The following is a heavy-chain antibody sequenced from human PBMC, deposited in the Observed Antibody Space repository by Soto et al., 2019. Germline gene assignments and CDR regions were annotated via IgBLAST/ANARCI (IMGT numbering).Heavy chain of an antibody. CDR3: VRERAWDSTGHWFDF. D-gene: IGHD1-1*01. CDR1: GCPVTSDGNN. V-gene: IGHV4-31*02. CDR2: IYHLGSP. Sequence: TLPLTCTVSGCPVTSDGNNWAWNRQPPVKDIEGICYIYHLGSPSYTPSLNSRVTISLDTSKNQFSLNLTSVTVADTAISYCVRERAWDSTGHWFDFWGQGTMVTVSS. J-gene: IGHJ5*01.